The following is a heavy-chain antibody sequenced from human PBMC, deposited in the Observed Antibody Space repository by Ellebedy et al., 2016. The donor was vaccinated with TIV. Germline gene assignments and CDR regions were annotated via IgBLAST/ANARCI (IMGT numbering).Heavy chain of an antibody. J-gene: IGHJ4*02. CDR2: MNPNSGNT. CDR3: ARVLSRNLPRDRGFGY. Sequence: ASVKVSCXASGYTFTSYYMHWVRQATGQGLEWMGWMNPNSGNTGYAQKFQGRVTMTRNTSISTAYMELSSLRSEDTAVYYCARVLSRNLPRDRGFGYWGQGALVTVSS. D-gene: IGHD2-15*01. V-gene: IGHV1-8*02. CDR1: GYTFTSYY.